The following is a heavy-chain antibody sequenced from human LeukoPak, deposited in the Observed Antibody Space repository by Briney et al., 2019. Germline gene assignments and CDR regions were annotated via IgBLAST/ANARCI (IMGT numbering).Heavy chain of an antibody. D-gene: IGHD2-21*02. CDR2: IYPGDSDT. V-gene: IGHV5-51*01. Sequence: GESLKISCKGSGYSFTSYWIGWVRQMPGKGLEWMGIIYPGDSDTRYGPSFQGQVTISADKSISTAYLQWSSLKASDTAMYYCARLRTAWNIVVVTGGNWFDPWGQGTLVTVSS. CDR1: GYSFTSYW. CDR3: ARLRTAWNIVVVTGGNWFDP. J-gene: IGHJ5*02.